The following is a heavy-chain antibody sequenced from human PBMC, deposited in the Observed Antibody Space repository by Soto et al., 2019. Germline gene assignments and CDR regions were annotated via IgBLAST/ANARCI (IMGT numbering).Heavy chain of an antibody. CDR2: NIPIFGTA. D-gene: IGHD1-1*01. CDR3: ARHPPRELERLAFDI. CDR1: GGTFSSYA. V-gene: IGHV1-69*12. Sequence: QVQLVQSGAEVKKPGSSVKVSCKASGGTFSSYAISWVRQAPGQGLEWMGGNIPIFGTANYAQKFQGRVTITADQPTSPAPMELRSLRSEDTAVYYCARHPPRELERLAFDIWGQGTMVTVSS. J-gene: IGHJ3*02.